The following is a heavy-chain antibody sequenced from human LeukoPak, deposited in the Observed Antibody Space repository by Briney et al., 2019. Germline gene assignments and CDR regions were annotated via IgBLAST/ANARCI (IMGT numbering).Heavy chain of an antibody. CDR3: ARGHSGYPPIVSFDL. V-gene: IGHV1-46*01. D-gene: IGHD3-22*01. Sequence: ASAKVSCKASGYTFTSYYMHWVRQAPGQGLEWMGIINPSGGSTSYAQKFQGRVTMTRDTSTSTVYMELSRLRSEDTAVYYCARGHSGYPPIVSFDLWGRGTLVTVSS. J-gene: IGHJ2*01. CDR2: INPSGGST. CDR1: GYTFTSYY.